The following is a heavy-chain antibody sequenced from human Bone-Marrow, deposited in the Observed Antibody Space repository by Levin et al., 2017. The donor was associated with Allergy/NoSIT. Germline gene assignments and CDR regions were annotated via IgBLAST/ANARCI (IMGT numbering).Heavy chain of an antibody. CDR1: GITFSSSG. J-gene: IGHJ4*02. Sequence: GESLKISCVASGITFSSSGMHWVRQAPGKGLEWVAIIWYDGSKKYYADSVNGRFAISKDNSKNTLYLQMDSLRAEDTAVYYCARSFTAYYFDYWGQGTLVTVYS. V-gene: IGHV3-33*01. CDR2: IWYDGSKK. CDR3: ARSFTAYYFDY.